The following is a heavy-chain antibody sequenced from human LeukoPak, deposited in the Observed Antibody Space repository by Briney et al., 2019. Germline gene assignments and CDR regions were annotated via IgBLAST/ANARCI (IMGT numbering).Heavy chain of an antibody. J-gene: IGHJ4*02. CDR2: ISGSGGST. Sequence: GGSLRLSCAASGFTFSSYAMSWVRQAPGKGLEWVSAISGSGGSTYYADSVKGRFTISRDNSKNTLYLQMNSLRAEDTAVYYCAKDKRRGWELLGHHYWGQGTLVTVSS. CDR1: GFTFSSYA. D-gene: IGHD1-26*01. V-gene: IGHV3-23*01. CDR3: AKDKRRGWELLGHHY.